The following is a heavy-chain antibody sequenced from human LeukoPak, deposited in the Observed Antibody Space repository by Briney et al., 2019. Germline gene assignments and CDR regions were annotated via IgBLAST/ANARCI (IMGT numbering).Heavy chain of an antibody. J-gene: IGHJ4*02. CDR1: GFTFSSYA. D-gene: IGHD4-17*01. CDR3: ARASGDYEN. Sequence: PGGSLRLSCAASGFTFSSYAMHWVRQAPGKGLEWVAVISYDGSNKYYADSVKGRFTISRDNSKNTLYLQMNSLRAEDTAVYYCARASGDYENWGQGTLVTVSS. CDR2: ISYDGSNK. V-gene: IGHV3-30*04.